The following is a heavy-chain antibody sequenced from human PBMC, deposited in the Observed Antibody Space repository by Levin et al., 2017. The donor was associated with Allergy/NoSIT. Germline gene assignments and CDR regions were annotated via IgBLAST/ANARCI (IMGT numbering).Heavy chain of an antibody. CDR2: LSASSGTI. Sequence: GGSLRLSCAASAFTFSDYSMNWVRQAPGKGLEWVSFLSASSGTIFYSDSVKGRFTISRDNAQNTVYLQMNSRRAEDTALYYCARDNTHFYGMDVWGQGTTVTVSS. CDR3: ARDNTHFYGMDV. V-gene: IGHV3-48*01. J-gene: IGHJ6*02. CDR1: AFTFSDYS. D-gene: IGHD2-2*02.